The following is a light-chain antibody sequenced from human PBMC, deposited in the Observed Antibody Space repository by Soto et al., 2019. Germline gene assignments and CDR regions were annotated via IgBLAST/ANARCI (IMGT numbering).Light chain of an antibody. CDR1: HTIATY. CDR2: GAS. Sequence: IQMTQSPSSLSASVGDGVTLTCRASHTIATYLNWYQQKPGQVPEVLIYGASRLHVGVPSRFTGSGYGTDFTLTINNLQPEDFATYYCQQSYSTPRTFGQGTKLEIK. J-gene: IGKJ2*02. CDR3: QQSYSTPRT. V-gene: IGKV1-39*01.